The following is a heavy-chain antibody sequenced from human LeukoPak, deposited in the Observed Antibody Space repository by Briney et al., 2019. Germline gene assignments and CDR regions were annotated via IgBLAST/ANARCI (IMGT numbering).Heavy chain of an antibody. CDR1: GFTFSRYS. D-gene: IGHD6-19*01. CDR3: ARDAQWLVPEGYFYYMDV. V-gene: IGHV3-21*01. CDR2: ISSRSTNI. Sequence: PGGSLRLSCAGSGFTFSRYSMNWFRQAPGKGLERVSSISSRSTNIFYADSVKGRFTISRANAKNSLYLQMNSLGAEDTAVYYCARDAQWLVPEGYFYYMDVWGKGTTVTVSS. J-gene: IGHJ6*03.